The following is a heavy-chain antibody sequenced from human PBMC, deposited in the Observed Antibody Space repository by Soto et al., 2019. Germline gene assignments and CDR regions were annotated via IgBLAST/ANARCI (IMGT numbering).Heavy chain of an antibody. J-gene: IGHJ3*01. CDR1: GGSISNYY. V-gene: IGHV4-59*01. CDR2: IFYTGST. CDR3: ARFPLDLYGDYASGSFEV. D-gene: IGHD4-17*01. Sequence: QVQLQESGPGLVKPSETLSLTCTVSGGSISNYYWNWIRQLPGKGLEWIGFIFYTGSTNYNPSLKIRVVISLDTSKNQFSLKLSSVTAADTAVYYCARFPLDLYGDYASGSFEVWGQGTMVTVSS.